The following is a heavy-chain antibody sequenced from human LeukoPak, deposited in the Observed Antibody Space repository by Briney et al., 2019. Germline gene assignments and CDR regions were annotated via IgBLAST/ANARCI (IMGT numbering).Heavy chain of an antibody. J-gene: IGHJ4*02. Sequence: GESLKISCKGSGFNFTDYWIAWVRPMPGRGLEWVGSIWPGDSETRYSPSFQGQVAISADKSIRTAYLQWSSLKASDTAMFYCARLPGHSSGKGFDHWGQGTLVSVSS. CDR1: GFNFTDYW. CDR2: IWPGDSET. D-gene: IGHD3-22*01. V-gene: IGHV5-51*01. CDR3: ARLPGHSSGKGFDH.